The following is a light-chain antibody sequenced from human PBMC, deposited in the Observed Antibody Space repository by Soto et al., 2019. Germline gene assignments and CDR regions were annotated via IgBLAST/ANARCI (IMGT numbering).Light chain of an antibody. V-gene: IGLV2-23*01. J-gene: IGLJ1*01. Sequence: QSALTQPASVFGSPGQSITIACTGTSSDVGSYNLVSWYQQLPDKAPKLLIYEGTERPSGVSNRFSGSKSGNTASLTISGLQAEDEADYYCCSYATSSPYVFGTGTKLTVL. CDR1: SSDVGSYNL. CDR3: CSYATSSPYV. CDR2: EGT.